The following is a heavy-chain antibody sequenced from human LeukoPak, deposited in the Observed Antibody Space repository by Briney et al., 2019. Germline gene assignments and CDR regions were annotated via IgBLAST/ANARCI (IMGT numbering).Heavy chain of an antibody. CDR2: IYYSGSI. CDR3: ARKRSGISYFDD. J-gene: IGHJ4*02. V-gene: IGHV4-28*05. CDR1: GYSISSDNW. D-gene: IGHD1-26*01. Sequence: PSETLSLTCAVSGYSISSDNWWGWIRQPPGKGLEWIGYIYYSGSIYYNPSLKSRVTMSVDTSKNQFSLKLSSVTAVDTAVYYFARKRSGISYFDDWGQGTLVTVSS.